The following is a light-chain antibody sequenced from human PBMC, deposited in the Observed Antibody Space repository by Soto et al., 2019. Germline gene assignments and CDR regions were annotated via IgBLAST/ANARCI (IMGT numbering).Light chain of an antibody. Sequence: EVVMTQSPATLSVSPGERATLSCRASQSVKKNLAWYRQTLGQAPRLLVYSATTRAAGVPPRFSGSGSGTEFTLTISSLQSEDSEVYYCKQYDNWPPLTFGQGTKV. J-gene: IGKJ1*01. CDR1: QSVKKN. CDR3: KQYDNWPPLT. CDR2: SAT. V-gene: IGKV3-15*01.